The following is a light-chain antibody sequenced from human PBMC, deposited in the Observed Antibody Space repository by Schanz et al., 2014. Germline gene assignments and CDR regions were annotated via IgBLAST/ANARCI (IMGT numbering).Light chain of an antibody. Sequence: QSALTQPASVSGSPGQSVTISCTGTSSDVGGYNYVSWYQQHPGKAPKLMIYDVSKRPSGVSDRFSGSKSGNTASLTISGLQAEDEADYYCCSYAGNYRVYGGGTKVTVL. CDR2: DVS. CDR1: SSDVGGYNY. J-gene: IGLJ2*01. CDR3: CSYAGNYRV. V-gene: IGLV2-11*01.